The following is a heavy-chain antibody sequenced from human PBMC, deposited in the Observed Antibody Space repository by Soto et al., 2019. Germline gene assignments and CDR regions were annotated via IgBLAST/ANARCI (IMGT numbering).Heavy chain of an antibody. D-gene: IGHD2-15*01. J-gene: IGHJ4*02. CDR3: ARGWYYFDF. V-gene: IGHV4-38-2*01. CDR2: IYYGGTT. Sequence: SETLSLTCDVSVEPMTGGYYWGWIRQSPGKGLEWIWSIYYGGTTYYTPSLRSRLAISIDTSKNQFSLRLTSVTAADTALYFCARGWYYFDFWGRGTLVTVSS. CDR1: VEPMTGGYY.